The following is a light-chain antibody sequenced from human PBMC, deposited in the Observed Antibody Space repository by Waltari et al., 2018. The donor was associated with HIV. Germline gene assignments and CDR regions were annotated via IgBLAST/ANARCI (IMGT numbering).Light chain of an antibody. V-gene: IGLV1-40*01. CDR2: NNF. CDR3: QSYDSTLTGV. CDR1: SSNIGAGFD. Sequence: QSVLTQPPSVSGAPGQRVTIPCSGRSSNIGAGFDVHWYQHLPGTAPKLLIYNNFNRPSGVPDRFSGSKSGTSASLAITGLQAEDEADYYCQSYDSTLTGVFGGGTKLTVL. J-gene: IGLJ3*02.